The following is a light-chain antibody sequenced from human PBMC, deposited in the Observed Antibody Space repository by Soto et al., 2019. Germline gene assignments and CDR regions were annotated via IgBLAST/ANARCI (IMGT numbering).Light chain of an antibody. CDR3: AAWDDSLQAWV. V-gene: IGLV1-44*01. Sequence: QSVLTQPPSASGTPGQRVTISCSGSNSNIGRHTVNWYQQLPGTAPKLLIYTDNQRPSGVPDRFSDSKSGTSASLAISGLQTEDEAEYYCAAWDDSLQAWVFGGGTKLTVL. CDR1: NSNIGRHT. J-gene: IGLJ3*02. CDR2: TDN.